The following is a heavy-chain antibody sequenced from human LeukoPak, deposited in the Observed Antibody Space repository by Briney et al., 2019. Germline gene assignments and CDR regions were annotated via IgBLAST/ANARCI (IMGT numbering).Heavy chain of an antibody. J-gene: IGHJ4*02. V-gene: IGHV3-30*18. CDR2: ISYDGSNK. CDR1: GFTFSSYG. Sequence: GGSLRLSCAASGFTFSSYGMHWVRQAPGKGLEWVAVISYDGSNKYYADSVKGRFTISRDNSKNTLYLQMNSLRAEDTAVYYRAKEDSIHIGNYYGSGSYYNYFDYWGQGTLVTVSS. CDR3: AKEDSIHIGNYYGSGSYYNYFDY. D-gene: IGHD3-10*01.